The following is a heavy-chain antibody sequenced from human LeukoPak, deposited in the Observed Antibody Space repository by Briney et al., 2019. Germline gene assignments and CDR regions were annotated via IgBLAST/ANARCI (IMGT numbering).Heavy chain of an antibody. Sequence: GGSLRLSCAASGVTFSSYAMHWVRQAPGKGLEWVAVISYDGSNKYYADSVKGRFTISRDNSKNTLYLQMNSLRAEDTAVYYCARVGYDSSGYYHFDFWGQGTLVTVSS. V-gene: IGHV3-30-3*01. J-gene: IGHJ4*02. CDR1: GVTFSSYA. D-gene: IGHD3-22*01. CDR2: ISYDGSNK. CDR3: ARVGYDSSGYYHFDF.